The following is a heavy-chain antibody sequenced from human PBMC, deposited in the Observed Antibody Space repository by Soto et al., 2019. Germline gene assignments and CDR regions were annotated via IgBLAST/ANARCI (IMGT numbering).Heavy chain of an antibody. J-gene: IGHJ5*02. D-gene: IGHD3-3*01. V-gene: IGHV4-31*03. CDR2: IYDNGDT. Sequence: SETLSLTCTVPGGSINSAAYYWSWIRQHPGKGLEWIGYIYDNGDTYYKPSLKSRVTISVDRSKNQFSLKLSSVTAADTAVYYCARETGYYGGYNWFDPWGQGTLVTVSS. CDR3: ARETGYYGGYNWFDP. CDR1: GGSINSAAYY.